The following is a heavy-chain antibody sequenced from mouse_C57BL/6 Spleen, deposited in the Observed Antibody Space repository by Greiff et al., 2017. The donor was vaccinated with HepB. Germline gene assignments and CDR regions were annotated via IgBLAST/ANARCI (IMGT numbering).Heavy chain of an antibody. Sequence: VKLQQPGAELVMPGASVKLSCKASGYTFTSYWMHWVKQRPGQGLEWIGEIDPSDSYTNYNQKFKGKSTLTVDKSSSTAYMQLSSLTSEDSAVYYCARLDLPFDYWGQGTTLTVSS. CDR2: IDPSDSYT. CDR1: GYTFTSYW. J-gene: IGHJ2*01. D-gene: IGHD5-1*01. CDR3: ARLDLPFDY. V-gene: IGHV1-69*01.